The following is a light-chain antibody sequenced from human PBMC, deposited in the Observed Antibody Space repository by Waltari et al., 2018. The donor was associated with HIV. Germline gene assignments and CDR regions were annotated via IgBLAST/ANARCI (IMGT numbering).Light chain of an antibody. Sequence: EIVLTQSPATLSSSPGEGATLSCRASQSVSSYLAWYQKKPGQAPRLLIYDASNRATGIPARFSGSGSGTDFTLTISSLEPEDFAVYYCQQRSNWPVTFGQGTKLEI. V-gene: IGKV3-11*01. CDR1: QSVSSY. CDR3: QQRSNWPVT. CDR2: DAS. J-gene: IGKJ2*01.